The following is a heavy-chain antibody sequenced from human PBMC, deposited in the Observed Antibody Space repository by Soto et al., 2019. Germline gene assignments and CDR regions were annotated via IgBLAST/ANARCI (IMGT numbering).Heavy chain of an antibody. Sequence: QVQLVESGGGVVQPGRSLRLSCVVSKFTFSDYGMHWIRQAPDKGLEWLGTIWYDGSKKIYGDSVRGRFTIFRDNSKNTLYLQMNSLRVEDTAVYYCVRDTYDTSADYWSRGSLVIVSS. CDR2: IWYDGSKK. CDR3: VRDTYDTSADY. CDR1: KFTFSDYG. D-gene: IGHD3-22*01. V-gene: IGHV3-33*01. J-gene: IGHJ4*02.